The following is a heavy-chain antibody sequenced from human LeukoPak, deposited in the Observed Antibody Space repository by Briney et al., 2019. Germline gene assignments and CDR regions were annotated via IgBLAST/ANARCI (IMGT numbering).Heavy chain of an antibody. V-gene: IGHV4-39*01. CDR3: ARHVRRLGESLYYYYYMDV. J-gene: IGHJ6*03. CDR1: GGSISNSNYY. D-gene: IGHD3-16*01. CDR2: IYYSGST. Sequence: SETLSLTCTVSGGSISNSNYYWGWIRQPPGKGLEWIGSIYYSGSTYYSPSLKSRVTISLDTSKNQFSLKLSSVTAADTAVYYCARHVRRLGESLYYYYYMDVWGKGTTVTISS.